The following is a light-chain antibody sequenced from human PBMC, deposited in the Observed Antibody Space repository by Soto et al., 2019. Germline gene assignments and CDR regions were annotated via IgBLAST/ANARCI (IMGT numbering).Light chain of an antibody. CDR2: AAS. V-gene: IGKV1-27*01. Sequence: DFQMTQPPSSLSASVGDRVTITFQASQDISNYLNWYQQKPGKVPKLLIYAASTLQSGVPSRFSGSGSGTDFTLTISSLQPEDVATYYCQKYNSAPLLTFGGGTKVDIK. J-gene: IGKJ4*01. CDR3: QKYNSAPLLT. CDR1: QDISNY.